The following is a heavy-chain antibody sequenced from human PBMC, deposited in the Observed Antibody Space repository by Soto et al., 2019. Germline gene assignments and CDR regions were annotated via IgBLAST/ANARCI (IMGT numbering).Heavy chain of an antibody. CDR2: ISYDGSNK. Sequence: GSLRLSCAASGFTFSSYGMHWVRQAPGKGLEWVAVISYDGSNKYYADSVKGRFTISRDNSKNTLYLQMNSLRAEDTAVYYCAKAATVTTSVLYYYGMDVWGQGTTVTVSS. CDR1: GFTFSSYG. V-gene: IGHV3-30*18. D-gene: IGHD4-17*01. CDR3: AKAATVTTSVLYYYGMDV. J-gene: IGHJ6*02.